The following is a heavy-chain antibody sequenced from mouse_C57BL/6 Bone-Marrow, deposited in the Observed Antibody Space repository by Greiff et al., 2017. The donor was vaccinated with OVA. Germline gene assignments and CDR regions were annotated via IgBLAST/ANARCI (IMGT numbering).Heavy chain of an antibody. J-gene: IGHJ1*03. CDR2: IGPGSGST. Sequence: VKLMESGAELVKPGASVKISCKASGYTFTDYYINWVKQRPGQGLEWIGKIGPGSGSTYYNEKFKGKATLTADKSSSTAYMQLSSLTSEDSAVYFCASYYGSRTGYFDVWGTGTTVTVSS. CDR3: ASYYGSRTGYFDV. CDR1: GYTFTDYY. V-gene: IGHV1-77*01. D-gene: IGHD1-1*01.